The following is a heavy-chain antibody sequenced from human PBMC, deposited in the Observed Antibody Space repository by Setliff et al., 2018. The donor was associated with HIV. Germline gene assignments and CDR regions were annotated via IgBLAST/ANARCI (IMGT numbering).Heavy chain of an antibody. J-gene: IGHJ4*02. CDR1: GYSISNTGHY. Sequence: PSETLSLTCVVSGYSISNTGHYWGWIRQPPGKGLEWIGSIYHTGDTYDNPSLKNRVTISRDTSTDRFSLNLRSVTAADTAIYYCARHKTHDYDGNSVYFDFWGQGILVTVSS. V-gene: IGHV4-38-2*01. CDR3: ARHKTHDYDGNSVYFDF. D-gene: IGHD4-17*01. CDR2: IYHTGDT.